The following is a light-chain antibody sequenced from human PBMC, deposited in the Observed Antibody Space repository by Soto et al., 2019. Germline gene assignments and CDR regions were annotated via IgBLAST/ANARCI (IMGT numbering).Light chain of an antibody. J-gene: IGLJ2*01. V-gene: IGLV1-40*01. CDR1: NSNIGAGYD. CDR3: HSYDSSLTVVL. CDR2: GST. Sequence: QAVVTQPPSVSGATGQRGTISCTGSNSNIGAGYDVNWYQQLPGLVPKLLIYGSTRRPSGVPERFSGSKSDTSASLAITGLQAEDEAHYYCHSYDSSLTVVLFGGGTKVTVL.